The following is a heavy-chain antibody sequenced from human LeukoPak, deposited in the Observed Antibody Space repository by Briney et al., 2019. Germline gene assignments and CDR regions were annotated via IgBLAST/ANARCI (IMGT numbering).Heavy chain of an antibody. CDR2: IHDSGST. D-gene: IGHD6-19*01. Sequence: PSETLSLTCTVPGGTISSYYWNSIRQPPGKGLEWIGYIHDSGSTKYNPSLKSRVTISVETSKNQFSLKLSSVTAADTAVYYCARWYYSGWAFDYWGQGTLVTGSS. J-gene: IGHJ4*02. CDR3: ARWYYSGWAFDY. CDR1: GGTISSYY. V-gene: IGHV4-59*08.